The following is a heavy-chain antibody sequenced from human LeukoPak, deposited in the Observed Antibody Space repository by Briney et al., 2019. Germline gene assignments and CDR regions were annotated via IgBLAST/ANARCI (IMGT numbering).Heavy chain of an antibody. CDR2: ISYDGSNK. D-gene: IGHD3-22*01. J-gene: IGHJ4*02. CDR1: GFTFSSYA. Sequence: GRSLRLSCAASGFTFSSYAMHWVRQAPGKRLEWVAVISYDGSNKYYADSVKGRFTISRDNSKNTLYLQMNSLRAEDTAVYYCARGDDSSGYYYGFWGQGTLVTVSS. V-gene: IGHV3-30-3*01. CDR3: ARGDDSSGYYYGF.